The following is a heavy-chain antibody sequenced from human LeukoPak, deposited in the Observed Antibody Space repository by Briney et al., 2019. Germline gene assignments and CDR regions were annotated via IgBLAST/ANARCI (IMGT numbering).Heavy chain of an antibody. Sequence: GGSLRLSCTASGFTFGDYALSWFRQAPGKGLEWVGFIRSKAYDGTTEYSASVKGRFTISRNDSKCIAYLQMNSLKTEDTAVYYCTSAPRRYYYYNSGYCHPHWGQGTLVTVSS. CDR2: IRSKAYDGTT. D-gene: IGHD3-22*01. CDR1: GFTFGDYA. CDR3: TSAPRRYYYYNSGYCHPH. J-gene: IGHJ4*02. V-gene: IGHV3-49*03.